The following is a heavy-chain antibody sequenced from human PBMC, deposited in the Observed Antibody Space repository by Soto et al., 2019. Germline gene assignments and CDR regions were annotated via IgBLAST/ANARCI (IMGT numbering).Heavy chain of an antibody. Sequence: GASVKVSCKASGYTFTDYYMHWVRQAPGRGLEWMGWIDPNSGGTNYAQKFQGRVTMSRDTSINTAYMELSRLRSDDTAVYYCARERMVMIQVRHYYQYGMDVWGQGATVTVSS. J-gene: IGHJ6*02. CDR3: ARERMVMIQVRHYYQYGMDV. CDR2: IDPNSGGT. V-gene: IGHV1-2*02. CDR1: GYTFTDYY. D-gene: IGHD3-16*01.